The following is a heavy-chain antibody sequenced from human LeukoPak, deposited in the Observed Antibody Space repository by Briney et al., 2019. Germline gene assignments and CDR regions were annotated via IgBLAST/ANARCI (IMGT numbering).Heavy chain of an antibody. CDR3: ARPNIYYYSMDV. J-gene: IGHJ6*02. CDR2: IYSSEST. V-gene: IGHV4-39*01. CDR1: GGSISSGTYY. Sequence: SETLSLTCTVSGGSISSGTYYWAWIRQPPGKGLEWIGTIYSSESTYYNPSLKSRVTISVDTSKNQFSLKLTSVTAADTAVYYCARPNIYYYSMDVWGQGTTVTVSS. D-gene: IGHD2/OR15-2a*01.